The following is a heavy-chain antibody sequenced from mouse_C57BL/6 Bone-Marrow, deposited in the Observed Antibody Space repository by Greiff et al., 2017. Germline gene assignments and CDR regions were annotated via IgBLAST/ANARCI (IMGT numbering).Heavy chain of an antibody. D-gene: IGHD1-1*01. CDR1: GYTFTSYW. V-gene: IGHV1-69*01. CDR3: ARYEYYGSSYDAMDY. Sequence: QVQLQQSGAELVMPGASVKLSCKASGYTFTSYWMHWVKQRPGQGLEWIGEIDPSDSYTNYNQKFKGKSTLTVDKSSSTAYMELRSLTSEDSAVYDCARYEYYGSSYDAMDYWGQGTSVTVSS. CDR2: IDPSDSYT. J-gene: IGHJ4*01.